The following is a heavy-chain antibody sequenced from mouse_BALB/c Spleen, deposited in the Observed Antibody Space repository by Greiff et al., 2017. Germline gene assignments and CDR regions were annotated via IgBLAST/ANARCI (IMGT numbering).Heavy chain of an antibody. J-gene: IGHJ3*01. V-gene: IGHV14-1*02. CDR3: ETATGFAY. CDR2: IDPENGNT. CDR1: GFNIKDYY. D-gene: IGHD1-2*01. Sequence: EVQLQQSGAELVRPGALVKLSCKASGFNIKDYYMHWVKQRPEQGLEWIGWIDPENGNTIYDPKFQGKASITADTSSNTAYLQLSSLTSEDTAVYYCETATGFAYWGQGTLVTVSA.